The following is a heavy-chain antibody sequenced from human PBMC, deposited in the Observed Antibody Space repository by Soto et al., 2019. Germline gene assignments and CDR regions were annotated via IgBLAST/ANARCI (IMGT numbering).Heavy chain of an antibody. Sequence: ASVKVSCKASGYTFTSYGISWVRQAPGQGLEWMGWTSAYNGNTNYAQKLQGRVTMTTDTSTSTAYMELRSLRSDDTAVYYCARWVAVAGNYNWFDPWGQGTLVTVSS. D-gene: IGHD6-19*01. J-gene: IGHJ5*02. V-gene: IGHV1-18*01. CDR1: GYTFTSYG. CDR3: ARWVAVAGNYNWFDP. CDR2: TSAYNGNT.